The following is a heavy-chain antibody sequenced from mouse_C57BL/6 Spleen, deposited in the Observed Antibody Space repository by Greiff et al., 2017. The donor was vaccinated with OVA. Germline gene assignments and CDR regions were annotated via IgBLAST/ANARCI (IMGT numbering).Heavy chain of an antibody. J-gene: IGHJ4*01. Sequence: QVQLQQPGAELVMPGASVKLSCKASGYTFTSYWMHWVKQRPGQGLEWIGEIDPSDSYTNYNQKFKGKSTLTVDKSSSTAYMQLSSLTSEDSAVYYCARRGVYDYDDAPYYYAMDYWGQGTSVTVSS. CDR1: GYTFTSYW. CDR3: ARRGVYDYDDAPYYYAMDY. D-gene: IGHD2-4*01. CDR2: IDPSDSYT. V-gene: IGHV1-69*01.